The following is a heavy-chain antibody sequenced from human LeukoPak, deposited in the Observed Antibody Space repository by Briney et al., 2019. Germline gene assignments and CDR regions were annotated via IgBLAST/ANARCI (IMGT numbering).Heavy chain of an antibody. Sequence: GGSLRLSCAASGFTFSSYAMHWVRQAPGKGLEWVAVISYDGSNKYYADSVKGRFTISRDNSKNTLYLQMNSLRAEDTVVYYCAREGIVGATTGVGYFDYWGQGTLVTVSS. V-gene: IGHV3-30-3*01. CDR1: GFTFSSYA. D-gene: IGHD1-26*01. CDR2: ISYDGSNK. CDR3: AREGIVGATTGVGYFDY. J-gene: IGHJ4*02.